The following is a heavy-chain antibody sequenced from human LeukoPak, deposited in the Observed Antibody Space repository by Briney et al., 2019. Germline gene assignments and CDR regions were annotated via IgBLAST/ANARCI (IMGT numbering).Heavy chain of an antibody. CDR2: IYYSGST. Sequence: PSETLSLTCTVSGGSISSYYWSWIRQPPGKGLEWIGYIYYSGSTNYNPSLKSRVTISVDTSKNQFSLKLSSVTAADTAVYYCAAQSGYYDGAHAFDTWGQGTMVTVSS. D-gene: IGHD3-22*01. J-gene: IGHJ3*02. V-gene: IGHV4-59*01. CDR3: AAQSGYYDGAHAFDT. CDR1: GGSISSYY.